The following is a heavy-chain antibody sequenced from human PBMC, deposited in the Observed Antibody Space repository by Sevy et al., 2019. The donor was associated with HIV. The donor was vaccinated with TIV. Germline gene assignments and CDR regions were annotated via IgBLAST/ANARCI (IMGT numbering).Heavy chain of an antibody. Sequence: ASVKVSCKASGYTFLYHAMHWVRQAPGQGLEWMGWIDAGNDDTKYSQKFQGRVTITRETSSSAHIFYMELTSLRSDDTAVYFCAREGAKLGWYLDLWGQGTLVTVSS. CDR3: AREGAKLGWYLDL. V-gene: IGHV1-3*01. D-gene: IGHD6-13*01. J-gene: IGHJ4*02. CDR2: IDAGNDDT. CDR1: GYTFLYHA.